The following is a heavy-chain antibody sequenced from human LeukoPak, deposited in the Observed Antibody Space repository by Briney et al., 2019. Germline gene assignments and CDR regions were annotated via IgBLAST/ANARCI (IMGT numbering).Heavy chain of an antibody. Sequence: PSETLSLTCTVSGGSISGNYWSWIRQPPGEGLEWLGYIYHTGHTHYNPSLKSRVTISVDTSKNQFSLKLTSVTAADAAVYYCARHGAAYSCFDPWGQGTLVTVSS. CDR3: ARHGAAYSCFDP. V-gene: IGHV4-59*08. CDR1: GGSISGNY. CDR2: IYHTGHT. J-gene: IGHJ5*02. D-gene: IGHD4/OR15-4a*01.